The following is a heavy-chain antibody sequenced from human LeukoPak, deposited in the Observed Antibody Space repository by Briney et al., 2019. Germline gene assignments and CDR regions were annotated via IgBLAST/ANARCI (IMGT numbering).Heavy chain of an antibody. J-gene: IGHJ6*02. D-gene: IGHD6-13*01. CDR1: GYTFTGYY. Sequence: ASVKVSCKASGYTFTGYYMHWVRQAPGQGLEWMGWINPNSGGTNYAQKFQGRVTMTRDTSISTAYMELSRLRSDDTAVYYCARVAAAAGSYYGMDVWGQGTTVTVS. CDR3: ARVAAAAGSYYGMDV. V-gene: IGHV1-2*02. CDR2: INPNSGGT.